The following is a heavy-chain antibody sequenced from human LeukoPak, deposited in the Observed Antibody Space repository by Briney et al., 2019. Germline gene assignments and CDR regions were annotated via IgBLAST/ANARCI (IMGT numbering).Heavy chain of an antibody. Sequence: GGSLRLSCAASGFTFSSYSMNWVRQAPGKWLEWVSSISSSSSYIYYADSVKGRFTISRDNAKNSLYLQMNSLRAEDTAVYYCARVKVGATVWFNPWGQGTLVTVSS. V-gene: IGHV3-21*01. J-gene: IGHJ5*02. CDR1: GFTFSSYS. D-gene: IGHD1-26*01. CDR3: ARVKVGATVWFNP. CDR2: ISSSSSYI.